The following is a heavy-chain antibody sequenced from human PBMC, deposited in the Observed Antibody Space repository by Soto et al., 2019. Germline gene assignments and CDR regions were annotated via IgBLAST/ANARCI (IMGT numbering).Heavy chain of an antibody. J-gene: IGHJ5*02. CDR1: GGSISSSSYY. Sequence: QLQLQESGPGLVKPSETLSLTCTVSGGSISSSSYYWGWIRQPPGKGLEWIGSIYYSGSTYYNPSLNSRVSISVDTSKNLFSLKLSSVTAADTAVYYSARTRAVWFDPWGQGTLVTVSS. V-gene: IGHV4-39*01. CDR2: IYYSGST. CDR3: ARTRAVWFDP. D-gene: IGHD6-19*01.